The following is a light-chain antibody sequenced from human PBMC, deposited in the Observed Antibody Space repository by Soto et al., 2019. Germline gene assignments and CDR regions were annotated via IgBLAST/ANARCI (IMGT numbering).Light chain of an antibody. CDR2: DVS. Sequence: QSALTQPASVSGSPGQSITISCVGTSSDIDDYNYVSWYQQHPGKVPKVIIYDVSNRPSGVSYRFSATKSGNTASLTISGLQAADEADYYCCSYTRSGTLIFGTGTKLTVL. CDR1: SSDIDDYNY. V-gene: IGLV2-14*01. CDR3: CSYTRSGTLI. J-gene: IGLJ1*01.